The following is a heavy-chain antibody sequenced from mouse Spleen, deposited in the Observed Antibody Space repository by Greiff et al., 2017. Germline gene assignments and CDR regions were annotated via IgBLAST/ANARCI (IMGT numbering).Heavy chain of an antibody. Sequence: EVKLVESGGDLVKPGGSLKLSCAASGFTFSSYGMSWVRQTPDKRLEWVATISSGGSYTYYPDSVKGRFTISRDNAKNTLYLQMSSLKSEDTAMYYCARPDGYPYYFDYWGQGTTLTVSS. CDR2: ISSGGSYT. D-gene: IGHD2-3*01. CDR1: GFTFSSYG. J-gene: IGHJ2*01. CDR3: ARPDGYPYYFDY. V-gene: IGHV5-6*01.